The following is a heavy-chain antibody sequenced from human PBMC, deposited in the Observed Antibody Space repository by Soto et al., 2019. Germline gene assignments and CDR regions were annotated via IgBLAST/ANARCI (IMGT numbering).Heavy chain of an antibody. J-gene: IGHJ4*02. CDR1: GFTFSTYS. Sequence: EVQLVESGGGLVQPGGSLRLSCAGSGFTFSTYSMDWVRQAPGKGLEWISYIRGSGGTIYYADSVKGRFTVSRDNAKNSLYLQMSSLRDEDTAVYYCVRDAGSLGYWGQGTLVTVSS. CDR3: VRDAGSLGY. CDR2: IRGSGGTI. V-gene: IGHV3-48*02.